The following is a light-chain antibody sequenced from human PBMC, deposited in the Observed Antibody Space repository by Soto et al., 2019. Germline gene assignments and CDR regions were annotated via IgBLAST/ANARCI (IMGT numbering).Light chain of an antibody. CDR2: GAS. CDR1: RTINTY. J-gene: IGKJ4*01. Sequence: DVRMTQSPSSLSASVGDTITITCRASRTINTYLNWFQQKPGEPPRLLIYGASILHDGVPSRFSGSGSGADFTLTISGLQPEDFASYHCQQTYSDISFGGGTKV. V-gene: IGKV1-39*01. CDR3: QQTYSDIS.